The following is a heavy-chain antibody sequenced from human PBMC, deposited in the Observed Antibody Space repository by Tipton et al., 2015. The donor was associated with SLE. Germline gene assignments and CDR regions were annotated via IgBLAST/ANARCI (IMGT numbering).Heavy chain of an antibody. J-gene: IGHJ4*02. CDR2: IYYSGNT. CDR3: ARALGWELTFDY. V-gene: IGHV4-59*01. CDR1: GGSISSYY. Sequence: TLSLTCTVSGGSISSYYWSWIRQPPGKGLEWIGYIYYSGNTNYNPSLKSRVTISVDTSKNQFSLKLSSVTAADTAVYYCARALGWELTFDYWGQGTLVTVSS. D-gene: IGHD1-26*01.